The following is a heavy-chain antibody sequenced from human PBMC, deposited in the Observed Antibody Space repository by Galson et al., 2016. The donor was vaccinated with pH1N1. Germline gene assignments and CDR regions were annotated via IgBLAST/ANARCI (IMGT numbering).Heavy chain of an antibody. Sequence: SGAEVKKPGQSLRISCAASGFTFGDYAMSWVRQAPGKGLEWVGFIRIKPYGGTTEYAASVKGRFTISRDDSKSIAYLQMNSLKTEDTAVYYCTLAARGEEAFDIWGQGTMVTVSS. J-gene: IGHJ3*02. V-gene: IGHV3-49*04. CDR3: TLAARGEEAFDI. CDR1: GFTFGDYA. CDR2: IRIKPYGGTT. D-gene: IGHD2-15*01.